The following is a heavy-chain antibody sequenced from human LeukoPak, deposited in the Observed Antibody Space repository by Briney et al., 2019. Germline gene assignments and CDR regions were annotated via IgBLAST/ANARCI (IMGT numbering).Heavy chain of an antibody. CDR1: GFSLSTSGMC. CDR3: ARIPPSYYYDSSGYARSYYFDY. Sequence: SGPTLVNPTQTLTLTCTFSGFSLSTSGMCVSWIRQPPGKALEWLARIDWDDDKYYSTSLKTRPTISKDTSKNPVVLTMTNMDPVDTATYYCARIPPSYYYDSSGYARSYYFDYWGQGTLVTVSS. J-gene: IGHJ4*02. D-gene: IGHD3-22*01. V-gene: IGHV2-70*11. CDR2: IDWDDDK.